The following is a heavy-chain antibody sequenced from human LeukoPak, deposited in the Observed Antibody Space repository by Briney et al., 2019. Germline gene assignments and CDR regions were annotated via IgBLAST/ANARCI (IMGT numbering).Heavy chain of an antibody. CDR1: GFTFSSYE. V-gene: IGHV3-48*03. CDR3: TRENWYIDY. J-gene: IGHJ4*02. CDR2: ISSSGSTI. Sequence: GGSLRLSCAASGFTFSSYEMNWVRQAPGRGLEWVSYISSSGSTIYYADSVKGRFTISRDNAKNSLYLQMNSLGAEDAAVYYCTRENWYIDYWGQGNLVTVSS.